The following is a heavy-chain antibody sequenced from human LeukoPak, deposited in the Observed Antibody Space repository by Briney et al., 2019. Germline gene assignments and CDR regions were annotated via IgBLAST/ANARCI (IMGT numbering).Heavy chain of an antibody. D-gene: IGHD3-3*01. CDR2: ISNSGSST. V-gene: IGHV3-23*01. Sequence: GGSLRLSCAASGFIFSSYTMSWVRQAPGKGLEWVSGISNSGSSTYYADSVKGRFTISRDNSKNTLYLQMNSLRAEDTAVYYCAKESGYYDFWSGFIDYWGQGTLVTVSS. CDR3: AKESGYYDFWSGFIDY. J-gene: IGHJ4*02. CDR1: GFIFSSYT.